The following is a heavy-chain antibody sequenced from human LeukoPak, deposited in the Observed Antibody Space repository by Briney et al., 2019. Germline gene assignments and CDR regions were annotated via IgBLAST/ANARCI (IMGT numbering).Heavy chain of an antibody. D-gene: IGHD6-19*01. CDR1: GGSISSYY. CDR2: IYYSGST. Sequence: PSETLSPTCTVSGGSISSYYWSWIRQPPGKGLEWIGYIYYSGSTNYNPSLKSRVTISVDTSKNQFSLKLSSVTAADTAVYYCARHGSSGWYSGWFDPWGQGTLVTVSS. V-gene: IGHV4-59*01. J-gene: IGHJ5*02. CDR3: ARHGSSGWYSGWFDP.